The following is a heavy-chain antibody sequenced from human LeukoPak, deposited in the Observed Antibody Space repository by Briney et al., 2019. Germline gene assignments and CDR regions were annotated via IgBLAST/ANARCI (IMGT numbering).Heavy chain of an antibody. CDR2: IIPIFGIA. CDR3: ARDYEYCGGDCSNRWDAIDI. Sequence: SVKVSCKASGGTFSSYAISWVRQAPGQGLEWMGRIIPIFGIANYAQKFQGRVTITADKSTSTAYMELSSLRSEDTAVYYCARDYEYCGGDCSNRWDAIDIWGQGTMVTVSS. D-gene: IGHD2-21*02. CDR1: GGTFSSYA. J-gene: IGHJ3*02. V-gene: IGHV1-69*04.